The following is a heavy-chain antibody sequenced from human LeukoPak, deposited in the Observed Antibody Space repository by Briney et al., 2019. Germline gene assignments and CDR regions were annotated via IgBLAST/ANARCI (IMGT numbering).Heavy chain of an antibody. Sequence: ASVKLSCKASGYTFTGYYMHWVRQAPGQGLEWMSCINPNSGATNYAHEFERIITMTRNTSITTAYMELSRLRSDDTAVYYCARTYSYDSGSDNWFDPWGQGPLVSVFS. CDR2: INPNSGAT. J-gene: IGHJ5*02. CDR3: ARTYSYDSGSDNWFDP. CDR1: GYTFTGYY. V-gene: IGHV1-2*02. D-gene: IGHD3-10*01.